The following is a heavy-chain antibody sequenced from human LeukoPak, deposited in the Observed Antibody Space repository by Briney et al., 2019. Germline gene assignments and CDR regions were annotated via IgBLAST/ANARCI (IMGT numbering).Heavy chain of an antibody. CDR3: AKGAGHY. J-gene: IGHJ4*02. Sequence: GGSLRLSCAASGFTFSSYGMHWVRQAPGKGLEWVAVISYDGCNKYYADSVKGRFTISRDNSKNTLYLQMNSLRAEDTAVYYCAKGAGHYWGQGTLVTVSS. D-gene: IGHD6-13*01. V-gene: IGHV3-30*18. CDR1: GFTFSSYG. CDR2: ISYDGCNK.